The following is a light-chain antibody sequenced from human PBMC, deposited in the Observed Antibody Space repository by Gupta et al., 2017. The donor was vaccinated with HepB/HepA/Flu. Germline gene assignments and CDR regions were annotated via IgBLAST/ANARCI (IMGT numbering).Light chain of an antibody. CDR1: RSVLYPSNNKNH. CDR3: QQFYSIPVT. Sequence: DIVMTQSPDSLAVSLGGRATINCKSSRSVLYPSNNKNHLAWYQQKSGQPPKLLIYWASTRESGVPDRFSRSGSGTDFTLTISSLQAEDVAVYFCQQFYSIPVTFGGGTKVEIK. CDR2: WAS. J-gene: IGKJ4*01. V-gene: IGKV4-1*01.